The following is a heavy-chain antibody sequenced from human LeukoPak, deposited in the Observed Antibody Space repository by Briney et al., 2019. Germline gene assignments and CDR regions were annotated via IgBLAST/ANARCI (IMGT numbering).Heavy chain of an antibody. J-gene: IGHJ4*02. CDR3: ARSYYDFWSGRNDDY. CDR2: IYTSGST. CDR1: GGSISSGSYY. D-gene: IGHD3-3*01. V-gene: IGHV4-61*02. Sequence: PSQTLSLTCTVSGGSISSGSYYWSWIRQPAGKGLEWIGRIYTSGSTNYNPSLKSRVTISVDTSKNQLSLKLSSVTAADTAVYYCARSYYDFWSGRNDDYWGQGTLVTVSS.